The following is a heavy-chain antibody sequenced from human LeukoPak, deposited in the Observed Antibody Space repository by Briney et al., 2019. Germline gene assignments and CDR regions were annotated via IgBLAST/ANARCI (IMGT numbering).Heavy chain of an antibody. CDR3: ARTPTYYYGSGSYYNPFDY. J-gene: IGHJ4*02. CDR2: IYYSGST. Sequence: PSETLSLTCTVSGGSISSYYWSWIRQPPGKGLEWIGYIYYSGSTNYNPSLKSRVTIPVDTSKNQFSLKLSSVTAADTAVYYCARTPTYYYGSGSYYNPFDYWGQGTLVTVSS. V-gene: IGHV4-59*12. D-gene: IGHD3-10*01. CDR1: GGSISSYY.